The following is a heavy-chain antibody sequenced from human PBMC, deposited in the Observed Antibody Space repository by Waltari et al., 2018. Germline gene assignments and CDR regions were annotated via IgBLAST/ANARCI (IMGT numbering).Heavy chain of an antibody. Sequence: LHESGPGEVKPSETLSLTCSVSGASIRNSYWAWVRPTPGKGLQWIGSVLYSEPVTFYNPALRSRVAISADTSRNEVSLTLTSVTAADTAIYFCARSISVTDYGMDVWGQGTNVTVSS. D-gene: IGHD2-21*02. CDR2: VLYSEPVT. CDR3: ARSISVTDYGMDV. V-gene: IGHV4-39*01. J-gene: IGHJ6*02. CDR1: GASIRNSY.